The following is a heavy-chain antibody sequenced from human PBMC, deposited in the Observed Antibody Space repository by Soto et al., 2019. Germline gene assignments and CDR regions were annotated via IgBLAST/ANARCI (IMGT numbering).Heavy chain of an antibody. CDR2: IIPIFGTA. V-gene: IGHV1-69*13. Sequence: SVKVSCKASGGTFSSYAISWVRQAPGQGLEWMGGIIPIFGTANYAQKFQGRVTITADESTSTAYMELSSLRSEDTAVYYCARGLESLGYYYDSSAARSGGMDVWGQGTKVT. D-gene: IGHD3-22*01. CDR3: ARGLESLGYYYDSSAARSGGMDV. J-gene: IGHJ6*02. CDR1: GGTFSSYA.